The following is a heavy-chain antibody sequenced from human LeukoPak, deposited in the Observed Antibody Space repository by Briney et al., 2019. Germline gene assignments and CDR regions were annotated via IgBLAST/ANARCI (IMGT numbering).Heavy chain of an antibody. CDR3: ARVIRGARYYDILTGYYPTYYHYMDV. CDR1: GFTFNMYW. V-gene: IGHV3-74*01. Sequence: GGSLRLSCAASGFTFNMYWMYWVRQAPGKGLLWVSRINSDGSSTTYADSVEGRFTISRDNSKNTLYLQMNSLRAEDTAVYYCARVIRGARYYDILTGYYPTYYHYMDVWGKGTTVTISS. J-gene: IGHJ6*03. D-gene: IGHD3-9*01. CDR2: INSDGSST.